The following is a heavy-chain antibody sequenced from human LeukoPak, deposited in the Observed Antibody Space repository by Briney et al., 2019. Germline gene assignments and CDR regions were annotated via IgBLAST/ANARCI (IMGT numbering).Heavy chain of an antibody. D-gene: IGHD1-7*01. CDR3: ARGPRTGTAFYYYGMDV. J-gene: IGHJ6*02. V-gene: IGHV3-30*04. Sequence: GGSLRLSCAASGFTVSSYAMHWVRQAPGKGPEWVAIISYDGRNKYYADSVKGRFTISRDDSKNTLYVQMNSLRAEDTAVYYCARGPRTGTAFYYYGMDVWGQGTTVTVSS. CDR1: GFTVSSYA. CDR2: ISYDGRNK.